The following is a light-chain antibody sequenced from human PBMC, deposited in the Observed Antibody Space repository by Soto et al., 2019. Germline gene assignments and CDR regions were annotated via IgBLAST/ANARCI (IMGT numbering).Light chain of an antibody. CDR3: QQYNSYSPLT. Sequence: DIQMTQSPSSLSASIGDRVTITCRASQAISNYLAWYQQRPGKVPRLLIYKASGLESGVPSRFSGSGSGTDFTLTISSLQPDDFATYYCQQYNSYSPLTFGGGTKVDIK. V-gene: IGKV1-5*03. CDR2: KAS. J-gene: IGKJ4*01. CDR1: QAISNY.